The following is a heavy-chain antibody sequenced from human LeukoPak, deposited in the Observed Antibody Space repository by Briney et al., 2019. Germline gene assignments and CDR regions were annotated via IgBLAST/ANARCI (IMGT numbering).Heavy chain of an antibody. CDR2: IYYSGTT. D-gene: IGHD7-27*01. Sequence: PSETLSLTCTVSGGSISSDYWSCIRQSPGKGLEWIGYIYYSGTTSYNPSLKSRVTISLDTSKNQFSLKLSSVTAADTAVYYCARGANWGSPDYWGQGTLVTLSS. CDR3: ARGANWGSPDY. CDR1: GGSISSDY. V-gene: IGHV4-59*01. J-gene: IGHJ4*02.